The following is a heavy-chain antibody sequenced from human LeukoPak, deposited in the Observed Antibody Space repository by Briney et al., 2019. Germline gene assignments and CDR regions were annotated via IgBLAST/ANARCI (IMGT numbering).Heavy chain of an antibody. CDR3: ASLLGYCSATTCRFDY. CDR1: GVIFSNYW. Sequence: GGSLRLSCAASGVIFSNYWMTWGREAPGKGLDGGANIKQDGREIDYVDSVKGRFTISRDTAKNSLYLQMNSLRAEDTAVYYCASLLGYCSATTCRFDYWGQGTLVTVSS. J-gene: IGHJ4*02. D-gene: IGHD2-2*01. V-gene: IGHV3-7*01. CDR2: IKQDGREI.